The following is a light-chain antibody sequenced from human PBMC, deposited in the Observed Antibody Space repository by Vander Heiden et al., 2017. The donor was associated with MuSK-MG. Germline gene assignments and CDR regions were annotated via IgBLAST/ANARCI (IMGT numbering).Light chain of an antibody. CDR3: QQDYSTP. CDR2: WAS. CDR1: QSVLYSSNNKNY. V-gene: IGKV4-1*01. J-gene: IGKJ2*01. Sequence: DIVMTQSPDSLAVSLGDRATINCKSSQSVLYSSNNKNYLAWYQQKPGQPPKLLIYWASTRESGVPDRFSGSGSGTDFTLTISSLQAEDVAVYYCQQDYSTPFGQGTKLEIK.